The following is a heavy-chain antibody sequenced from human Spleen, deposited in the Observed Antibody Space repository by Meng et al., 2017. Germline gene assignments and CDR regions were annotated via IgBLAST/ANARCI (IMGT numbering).Heavy chain of an antibody. CDR3: ARVGATAFDY. D-gene: IGHD1-26*01. Sequence: QLHLVQSGAEVKKPGASVKVSCKASGYTFTHHGISWIRQAPGQGLEWMGWISCYNGDTNYAQKFQGRVTMTTDTSTSTAYMELSSLRSEDTAVYYCARVGATAFDYWGQGTLVTVSS. V-gene: IGHV1-18*01. CDR1: GYTFTHHG. J-gene: IGHJ4*02. CDR2: ISCYNGDT.